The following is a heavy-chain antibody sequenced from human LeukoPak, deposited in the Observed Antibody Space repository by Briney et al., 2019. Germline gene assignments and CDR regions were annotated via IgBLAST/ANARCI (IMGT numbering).Heavy chain of an antibody. D-gene: IGHD3-10*01. V-gene: IGHV3-9*01. CDR2: LRWNSGSI. J-gene: IGHJ6*02. CDR3: AKSLGFGEYCYYYYGMDV. Sequence: GGSLRLSCAASGFTFDDYAMHWVRHAPGKGLEWVSGLRWNSGSIGYADSVKGRFTISRDNAKNSLYLRKNSQRGEGTGLSYCAKSLGFGEYCYYYYGMDVWGQGTTVTVSS. CDR1: GFTFDDYA.